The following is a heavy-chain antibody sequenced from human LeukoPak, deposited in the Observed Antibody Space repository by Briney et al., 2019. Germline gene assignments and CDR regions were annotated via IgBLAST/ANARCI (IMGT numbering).Heavy chain of an antibody. V-gene: IGHV1-8*01. CDR2: MNPNSGNT. J-gene: IGHJ5*02. Sequence: GASVKVSCKASGYTFTSYDINWVRQATGQGLEWMGWMNPNSGNTGYAQKFQGRVAMTRNTSITTAYMELSRLGSDDTAVYYCARDTFTMVRGVIPHNWFDPWGQGTLVTVSS. D-gene: IGHD3-10*01. CDR1: GYTFTSYD. CDR3: ARDTFTMVRGVIPHNWFDP.